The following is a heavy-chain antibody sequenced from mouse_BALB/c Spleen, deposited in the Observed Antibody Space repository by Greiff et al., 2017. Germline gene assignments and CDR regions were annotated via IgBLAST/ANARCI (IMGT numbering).Heavy chain of an antibody. Sequence: LVESGAELAKPGASVKMSCKASGYTFTSYWMHWVKQRPGQGLEWIGYINPSTGYTEYNQKFKDKATLTADKSSSTAYMQLSSLTSEDSAVYYCAKTARATSWFAYWGQGTLVTVSA. J-gene: IGHJ3*01. V-gene: IGHV1-7*01. CDR3: AKTARATSWFAY. CDR1: GYTFTSYW. CDR2: INPSTGYT. D-gene: IGHD3-2*01.